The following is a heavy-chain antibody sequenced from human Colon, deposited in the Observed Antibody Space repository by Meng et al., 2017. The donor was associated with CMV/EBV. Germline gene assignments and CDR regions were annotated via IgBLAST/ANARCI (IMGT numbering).Heavy chain of an antibody. D-gene: IGHD3-3*01. CDR2: IFVDGNT. J-gene: IGHJ4*02. CDR1: GFAVSSIY. Sequence: SCAASGFAVSSIYMTWVRQAPGKGLEWVSVIFVDGNTHYADSVKGRFTISRDISSNTLFLQMNSLRAEDTAVYYCARDFWSGYWYWGQGTLVTVSS. CDR3: ARDFWSGYWY. V-gene: IGHV3-53*01.